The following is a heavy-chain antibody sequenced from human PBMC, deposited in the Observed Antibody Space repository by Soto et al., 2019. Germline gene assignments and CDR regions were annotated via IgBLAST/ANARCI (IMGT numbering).Heavy chain of an antibody. Sequence: SETLSLTCTVSGGSISSYYWTWIRQPPGKGLEWIGYIYYSGSTNYNPSLKSRVTISVDTSKNQFSLKLSSVTAADTAVNYFAISRWEYSSSHFADYYYYYMVAWGKGTTITVS. D-gene: IGHD6-6*01. J-gene: IGHJ6*03. CDR2: IYYSGST. CDR1: GGSISSYY. V-gene: IGHV4-59*01. CDR3: AISRWEYSSSHFADYYYYYMVA.